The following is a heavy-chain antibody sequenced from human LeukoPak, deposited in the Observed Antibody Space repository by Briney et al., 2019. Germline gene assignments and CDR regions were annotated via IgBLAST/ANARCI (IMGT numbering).Heavy chain of an antibody. CDR2: IYSGGST. J-gene: IGHJ4*02. Sequence: PGGSLRLSCAASGFTVSSNYMSWVRQAPGKGLEWVSVIYSGGSTYYADSVKGRFTISRDNSKNTLYLQMNSLRAEDTAVYYCARIRSTMVRGVIPGPFGYWGQGTLVTVSS. CDR3: ARIRSTMVRGVIPGPFGY. CDR1: GFTVSSNY. D-gene: IGHD3-10*01. V-gene: IGHV3-66*01.